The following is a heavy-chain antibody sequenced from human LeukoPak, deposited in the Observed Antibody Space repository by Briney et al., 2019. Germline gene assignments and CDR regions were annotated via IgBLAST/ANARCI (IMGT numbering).Heavy chain of an antibody. V-gene: IGHV3-48*01. CDR1: GFTVSSYS. J-gene: IGHJ4*02. CDR3: ARGPNSDS. Sequence: PGGSLRLSCAASGFTVSSYSMNWVRQAPGKGLEWVSYISSSSSTIYYADSVKGRFTFSRDISKNMVFLQMNTLRAEDTALYYCARGPNSDSWGQGTLVTVSS. CDR2: ISSSSSTI.